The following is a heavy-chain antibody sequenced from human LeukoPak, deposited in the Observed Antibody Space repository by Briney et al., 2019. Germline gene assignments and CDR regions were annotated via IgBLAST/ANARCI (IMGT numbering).Heavy chain of an antibody. Sequence: ASVKVSCKASGYTFTGYYMHWVRQAPGQGLEWMGIINPSGGSTSYAQKFQGRVTMTRDTSTSTVYMELSSLGSEDTAVYYCARIDSSGLYYFDYWGQGTLVTVSS. V-gene: IGHV1-46*01. J-gene: IGHJ4*02. CDR2: INPSGGST. D-gene: IGHD3-22*01. CDR1: GYTFTGYY. CDR3: ARIDSSGLYYFDY.